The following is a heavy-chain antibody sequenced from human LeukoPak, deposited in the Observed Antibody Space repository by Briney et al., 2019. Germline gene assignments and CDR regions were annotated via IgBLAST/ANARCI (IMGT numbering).Heavy chain of an antibody. CDR2: INPNSGGT. CDR1: GYTFTGYY. CDR3: ARSPHILTGENFDF. V-gene: IGHV1-2*02. J-gene: IGHJ4*02. D-gene: IGHD3-9*01. Sequence: ASVKVSCKTSGYTFTGYYMHWVRQAPGQGLEWMGWINPNSGGTNYAQKFQDRVSMTRDTSISTAYMQLSRLRSDDTAVYYCARSPHILTGENFDFWGQGTLLTVSS.